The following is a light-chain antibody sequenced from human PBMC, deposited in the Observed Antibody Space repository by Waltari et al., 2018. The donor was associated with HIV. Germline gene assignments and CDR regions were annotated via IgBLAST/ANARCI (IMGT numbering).Light chain of an antibody. CDR2: EVT. CDR3: SSYTSSSTQV. CDR1: SRDVGGYNC. Sequence: SALTQPASVSGSPGQSITISCTGTSRDVGGYNCVFWYQQHPGKAPKLMIYEVTNRPSGVSNRFSGSKSGNTASLTISGLQAEDEADYYCSSYTSSSTQVFGTGTKVTVL. V-gene: IGLV2-14*01. J-gene: IGLJ1*01.